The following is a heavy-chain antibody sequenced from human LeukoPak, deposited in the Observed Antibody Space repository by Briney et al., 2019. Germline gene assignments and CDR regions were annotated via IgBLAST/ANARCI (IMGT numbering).Heavy chain of an antibody. CDR1: GFTFSSHW. CDR3: ARGPKDGDRVDYLDS. V-gene: IGHV3-7*01. CDR2: IKQGGSEK. D-gene: IGHD4-17*01. Sequence: PGGSLRLSCAASGFTFSSHWMTWVRQAPGKGLEWVASIKQGGSEKYYADSVKGRFTISRDNAKNSLSLQMNSLSADDTAVYYCARGPKDGDRVDYLDSWGQGSKVTVSS. J-gene: IGHJ4*02.